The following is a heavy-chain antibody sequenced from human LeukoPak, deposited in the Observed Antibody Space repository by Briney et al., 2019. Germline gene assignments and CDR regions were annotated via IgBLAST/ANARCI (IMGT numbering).Heavy chain of an antibody. J-gene: IGHJ4*02. CDR3: AKARYYDSSGYYPN. CDR1: GFTFRNYA. V-gene: IGHV3-23*01. CDR2: ISGSGGST. D-gene: IGHD3-22*01. Sequence: GGSLRLSCVASGFTFRNYAMSWVRQSPGKGLEWVSAISGSGGSTYYADSVKGRFTISRDNSKNTLYLQMNSLRAEDTAVYYCAKARYYDSSGYYPNWGQGTLVTVSS.